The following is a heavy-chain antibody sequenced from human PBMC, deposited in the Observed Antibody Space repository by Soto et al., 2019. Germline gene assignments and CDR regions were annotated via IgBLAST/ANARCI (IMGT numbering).Heavy chain of an antibody. J-gene: IGHJ6*02. CDR3: AKVEVVAATYGMDV. Sequence: QVQLVESGGGVVQPGRSLRLSCAASGFTFSSYGMHWVRQAPGKGLEWVAVISYDGSNKYYADSVKGRFTISRDNSKNTLYLQMNSLRAEDTAVCYGAKVEVVAATYGMDVWCQGTTVTVSS. V-gene: IGHV3-30*18. CDR2: ISYDGSNK. D-gene: IGHD2-15*01. CDR1: GFTFSSYG.